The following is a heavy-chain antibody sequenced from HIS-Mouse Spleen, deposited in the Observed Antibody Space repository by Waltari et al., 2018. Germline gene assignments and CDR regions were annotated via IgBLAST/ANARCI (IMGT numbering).Heavy chain of an antibody. D-gene: IGHD6-19*01. V-gene: IGHV3-30*18. CDR1: GFTFSSCC. CDR3: AKASSGWLDY. Sequence: QVQLVESGGGVVQPGRSLRLSCAASGFTFSSCCMHGVRQAPGKGLEWVAVISYDGSNKYYADSVKGRFTISRDNSKNTLYLQMNSLRAEDTAVYYCAKASSGWLDYWGQGTLVTVSS. CDR2: ISYDGSNK. J-gene: IGHJ4*02.